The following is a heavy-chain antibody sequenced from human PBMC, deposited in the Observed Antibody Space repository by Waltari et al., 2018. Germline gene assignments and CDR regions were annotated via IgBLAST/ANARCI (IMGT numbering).Heavy chain of an antibody. CDR1: GYSISSGYY. J-gene: IGHJ5*02. Sequence: QVQLQESGPGLVKPSETLSLTCAVSGYSISSGYYWGWIRQPPGKGLEWIGSIYHSGSTYYNPSLKSRVTISVDTSKNQFSLKLSSVTAADTAVYYCARKRGIAARGGFDPWGQGTLVTVSS. CDR3: ARKRGIAARGGFDP. D-gene: IGHD6-6*01. V-gene: IGHV4-38-2*01. CDR2: IYHSGST.